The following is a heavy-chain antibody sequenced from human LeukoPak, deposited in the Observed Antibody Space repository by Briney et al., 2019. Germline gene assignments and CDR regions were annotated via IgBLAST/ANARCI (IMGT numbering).Heavy chain of an antibody. CDR3: ARDPSGSLYYFDY. V-gene: IGHV1-69*05. J-gene: IGHJ4*02. Sequence: ASVKVSCKASGYTFTSYDINWVRQAPGQGLEWMGGIIPIFGTANYAQKFQGGVTITTDESTSTAYMELSSLRSEDTAVYYCARDPSGSLYYFDYWGQGTLVTVSS. CDR1: GYTFTSYD. CDR2: IIPIFGTA. D-gene: IGHD1-26*01.